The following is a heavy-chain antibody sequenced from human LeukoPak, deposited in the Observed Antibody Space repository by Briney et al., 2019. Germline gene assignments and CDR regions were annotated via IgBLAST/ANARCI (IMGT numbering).Heavy chain of an antibody. Sequence: PSETLSLTCAVSGGSINSSNWWSWVRQPPGKGLEWIGEIYHTGSTNYNPSLKSRVTISVDKSKNQFSLKLTSLTAADTAVYYCARRIRAAGYYWGQGTLVTVFS. CDR1: GGSINSSNW. V-gene: IGHV4-4*02. J-gene: IGHJ4*02. CDR2: IYHTGST. CDR3: ARRIRAAGYY. D-gene: IGHD6-13*01.